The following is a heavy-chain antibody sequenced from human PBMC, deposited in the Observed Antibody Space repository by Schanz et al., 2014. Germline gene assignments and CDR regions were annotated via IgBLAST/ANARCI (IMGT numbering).Heavy chain of an antibody. V-gene: IGHV3-23*04. CDR2: ISGSGGST. J-gene: IGHJ6*03. Sequence: EVQLVQSGGGLVQPGGSLRLSCAASGFTFSSHWMHWVRQAPGKGLEWVSAISGSGGSTYYADSVKGRFTISRDNSKNTVYLQMNSLRADDTAVYYCAKGPYYYYYMDVWGNGTTVTVSS. CDR1: GFTFSSHW. CDR3: AKGPYYYYYMDV.